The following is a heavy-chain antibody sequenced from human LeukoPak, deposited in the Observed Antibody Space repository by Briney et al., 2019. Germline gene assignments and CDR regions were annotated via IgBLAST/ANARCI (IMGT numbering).Heavy chain of an antibody. CDR2: INSDGSTT. Sequence: GGSLRLSCEASGVTFSSYVMSWVRQAPGKGLVWISRINSDGSTTSYADSVKGRFTISRDNAKNTLYLQMNSLRAEDTAVYYCARGNYYGQDYWGQGTLVTVSS. CDR1: GVTFSSYV. D-gene: IGHD3-10*01. CDR3: ARGNYYGQDY. J-gene: IGHJ4*02. V-gene: IGHV3-74*01.